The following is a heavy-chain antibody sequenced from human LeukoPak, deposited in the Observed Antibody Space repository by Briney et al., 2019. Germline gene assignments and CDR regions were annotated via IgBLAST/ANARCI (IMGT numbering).Heavy chain of an antibody. J-gene: IGHJ5*02. Sequence: PGGSLRLSCAASGFTFSSHSMNWVRQAPGKGLEWVSYISRSSSTIHYADSVKGRFTISRDNSKNTLYLQMNSLRAEDTAVYYCARGYLSSWYRRWFDPWGQGTLVTVSS. CDR3: ARGYLSSWYRRWFDP. D-gene: IGHD6-13*01. CDR1: GFTFSSHS. CDR2: ISRSSSTI. V-gene: IGHV3-48*01.